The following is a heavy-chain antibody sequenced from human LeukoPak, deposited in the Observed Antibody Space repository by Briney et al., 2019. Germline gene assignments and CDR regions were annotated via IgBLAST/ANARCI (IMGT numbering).Heavy chain of an antibody. Sequence: GGSLRLSCAASGFTFSSYSMNWVRQAPGKGLEWVSSVSCSGRHMYYADSVKGRFTISRDNAKNSLYLQMNSLGAEDTAVYYGERVKEASAFDIWGQGAMVTVSS. J-gene: IGHJ3*02. V-gene: IGHV3-21*01. CDR1: GFTFSSYS. CDR2: VSCSGRHM. CDR3: ERVKEASAFDI. D-gene: IGHD5-12*01.